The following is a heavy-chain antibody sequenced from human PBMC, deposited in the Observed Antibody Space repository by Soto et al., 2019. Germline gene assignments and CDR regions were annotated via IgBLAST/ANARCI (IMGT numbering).Heavy chain of an antibody. CDR3: ARDDSNGNFDY. D-gene: IGHD1-26*01. Sequence: QVQLQESCPGLVKPSQTLSLTCTVSGASINSGGFYWSWIRQLPQKGLEWIGYIYFSGSTYYNPSLESRVTISLDTSQNQFSLKLSSVTAADTAVYYCARDDSNGNFDYWGQGTLVTVSS. CDR1: GASINSGGFY. CDR2: IYFSGST. V-gene: IGHV4-31*03. J-gene: IGHJ4*02.